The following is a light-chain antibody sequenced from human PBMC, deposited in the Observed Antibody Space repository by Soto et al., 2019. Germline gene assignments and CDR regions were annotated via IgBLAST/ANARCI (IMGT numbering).Light chain of an antibody. J-gene: IGKJ5*01. Sequence: DIQMTQSPSSLSASVGDRVTITCQASQDITNYLNWYQQKPGKAPRLLLYDASSLETGVPSRFSGSGSGTDFTFTISSLQPEDIATYYCQHYDHLPITFGQGTRPEIQ. CDR3: QHYDHLPIT. CDR2: DAS. CDR1: QDITNY. V-gene: IGKV1-33*01.